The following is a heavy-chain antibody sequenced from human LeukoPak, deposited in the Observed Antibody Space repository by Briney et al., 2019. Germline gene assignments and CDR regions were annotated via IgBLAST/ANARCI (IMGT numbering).Heavy chain of an antibody. Sequence: ASVKVSRKTSGYTFTSCGISWVRHAPGQGLEWMGWISAYNGDTNYAQKLQGRVTMTTDTSTSTAYMELRSLRSDDTAVYYCARVEIAMDFDYWRQGTLVTVSS. D-gene: IGHD5-18*01. CDR3: ARVEIAMDFDY. CDR1: GYTFTSCG. CDR2: ISAYNGDT. J-gene: IGHJ4*02. V-gene: IGHV1-18*01.